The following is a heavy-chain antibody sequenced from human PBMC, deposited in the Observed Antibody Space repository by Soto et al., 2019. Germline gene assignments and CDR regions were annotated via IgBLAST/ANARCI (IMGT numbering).Heavy chain of an antibody. J-gene: IGHJ3*01. CDR3: ATWHEREHAYDV. V-gene: IGHV3-53*01. CDR1: GLTISGKKY. Sequence: DVQLMESGGGLFQPGESLRLSCAAFGLTISGKKYVAWVRQAPGKGLEWVSALYDLDGSFYADSVKGRFTTSSDSSKTTVYLQMNDLRPDDTAVYYCATWHEREHAYDVWGQGTTVTVSS. D-gene: IGHD1-1*01. CDR2: LYDLDGS.